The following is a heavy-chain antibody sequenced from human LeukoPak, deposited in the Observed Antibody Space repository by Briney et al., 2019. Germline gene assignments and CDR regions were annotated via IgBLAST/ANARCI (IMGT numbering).Heavy chain of an antibody. CDR2: ISGSGGST. V-gene: IGHV3-23*01. J-gene: IGHJ3*02. CDR1: GVTFISYA. Sequence: GGSLRLSCAASGVTFISYAMSWVRQAPGKGLEWVSAISGSGGSTYYADSVKGRFTISRDNSKNTLYLQMNSLRAEDTAVYYCAKDMGPPATFDIWGQGTMVTVSS. CDR3: AKDMGPPATFDI. D-gene: IGHD3-10*01.